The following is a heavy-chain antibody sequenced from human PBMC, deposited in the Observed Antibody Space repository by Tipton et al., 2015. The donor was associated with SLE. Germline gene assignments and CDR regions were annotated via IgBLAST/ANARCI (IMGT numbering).Heavy chain of an antibody. CDR3: ARDPNGVRTGTYSFYYYGMDV. CDR2: NYYNGGT. D-gene: IGHD2-8*01. CDR1: GGSISGSY. V-gene: IGHV4-59*12. J-gene: IGHJ6*02. Sequence: TLSLTCTVSGGSISGSYWSWIRQPPGKSLEWIGFNYYNGGTNYNPSLERRVTIAVDTSKKQFSLNLSSVTAADTAVYYCARDPNGVRTGTYSFYYYGMDVWGQGTTVTVSS.